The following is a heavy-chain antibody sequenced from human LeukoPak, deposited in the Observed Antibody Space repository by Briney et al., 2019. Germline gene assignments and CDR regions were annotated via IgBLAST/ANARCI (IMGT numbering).Heavy chain of an antibody. CDR3: ARDAGYGGNSDY. CDR2: INKDGSDK. J-gene: IGHJ4*02. D-gene: IGHD4-23*01. CDR1: GFTFSSYE. Sequence: GGPLRLSCAASGFTFSSYEMNWVRQAPGKGLESVAYINKDGSDKYYVDSVKGRFTVSRDNAKNSLYLQMNSLRAEDTAVYYCARDAGYGGNSDYWGQGTLVTVSS. V-gene: IGHV3-7*01.